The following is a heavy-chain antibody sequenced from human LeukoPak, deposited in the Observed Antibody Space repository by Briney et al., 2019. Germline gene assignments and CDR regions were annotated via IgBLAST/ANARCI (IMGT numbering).Heavy chain of an antibody. Sequence: PGGTLRLSCAASGFTFSSYGMSWVRQAPGKGLEWVSAISGSGGSTYYADSVKGRFTISRDNSKNTLYMQMNSLRAEDTAVYYCAGDRYYGSGSYSPLFDYWGQGTLVTVSS. CDR3: AGDRYYGSGSYSPLFDY. J-gene: IGHJ4*02. CDR1: GFTFSSYG. D-gene: IGHD3-10*01. V-gene: IGHV3-23*01. CDR2: ISGSGGST.